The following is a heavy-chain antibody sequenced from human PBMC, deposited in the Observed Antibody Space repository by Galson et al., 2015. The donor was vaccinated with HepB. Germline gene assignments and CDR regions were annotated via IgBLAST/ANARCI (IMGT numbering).Heavy chain of an antibody. J-gene: IGHJ4*02. CDR1: GFTFSSYW. Sequence: SLRLSCAASGFTFSSYWMHLVRQAPGEGLVWLSRVTSDGRDTAYADSVKGRFTIFRDNTKNTLYLQMNSLRVEDTAVYYCVRRGSGWYEPPDYWGQGTLVTVSS. CDR3: VRRGSGWYEPPDY. V-gene: IGHV3-74*01. CDR2: VTSDGRDT. D-gene: IGHD6-19*01.